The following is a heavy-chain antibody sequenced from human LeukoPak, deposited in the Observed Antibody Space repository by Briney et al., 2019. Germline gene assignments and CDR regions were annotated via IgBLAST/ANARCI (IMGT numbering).Heavy chain of an antibody. V-gene: IGHV3-23*01. CDR2: LGISGGYT. CDR3: AKGSRYYYDSSGGRDAFDI. J-gene: IGHJ3*02. Sequence: GGSLRLSCVASGFTLSNYAMSWVRQAPGKGLEWVSSLGISGGYTWYAGSVKGRFTISRDSSKNTLYLQMNSLGAEDTAVYYCAKGSRYYYDSSGGRDAFDIWGQGTMVTVSS. D-gene: IGHD3-22*01. CDR1: GFTLSNYA.